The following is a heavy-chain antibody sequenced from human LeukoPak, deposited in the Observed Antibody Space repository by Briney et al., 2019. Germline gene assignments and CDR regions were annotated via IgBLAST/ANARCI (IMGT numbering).Heavy chain of an antibody. V-gene: IGHV3-33*08. Sequence: QPAGSLRLSCVASGVSSSNFAMNWVRQAPGKGLEWVAVIWYDGSRYYYADSVRGRFTISRDNSKNTLYLQMNSLRAEDTAVYHCAREKDDAFDIWGQGTMVTVSS. CDR2: IWYDGSRY. CDR1: GVSSSNFA. J-gene: IGHJ3*02. CDR3: AREKDDAFDI.